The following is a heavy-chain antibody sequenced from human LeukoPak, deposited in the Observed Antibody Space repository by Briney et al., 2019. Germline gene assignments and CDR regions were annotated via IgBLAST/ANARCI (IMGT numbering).Heavy chain of an antibody. CDR3: AKDARRTSGWYFFDY. Sequence: GGSLRLSCAASGFTFSTYWMHWVRQAPGKGLVWVSRINSDGSSTNYADSVKGRFTISRDNSKNTLFLQMNSLRVEDTAVYYCAKDARRTSGWYFFDYWGQGTLVTVSS. CDR2: INSDGSST. J-gene: IGHJ4*02. D-gene: IGHD6-19*01. CDR1: GFTFSTYW. V-gene: IGHV3-74*01.